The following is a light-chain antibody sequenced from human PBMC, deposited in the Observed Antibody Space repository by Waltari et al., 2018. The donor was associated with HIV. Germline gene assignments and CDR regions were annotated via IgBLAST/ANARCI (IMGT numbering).Light chain of an antibody. CDR3: GAWDSSVNDDGV. CDR1: SSNIGKNS. J-gene: IGLJ2*01. CDR2: DNN. Sequence: QSVLTQPPSVSAAPGQNVIISCSGSSSNIGKNSVSWYQQLPGTAPKLLIYDNNKRPSGIPDRFSGSKSGTSATLVIIGLQTGDEADYYCGAWDSSVNDDGVFGGGTKLTVL. V-gene: IGLV1-51*01.